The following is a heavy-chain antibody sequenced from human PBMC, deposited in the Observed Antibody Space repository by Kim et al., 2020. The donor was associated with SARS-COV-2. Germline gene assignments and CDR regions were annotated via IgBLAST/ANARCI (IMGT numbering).Heavy chain of an antibody. CDR2: IKSKTDGGTT. J-gene: IGHJ4*02. CDR1: GFTFSNAW. Sequence: GGSLRLSCAAYGFTFSNAWLSWVRQAPGKGLEWVGRIKSKTDGGTTDYAAPVKGRFTISRDDSKDTLYLQMNSLKTEDTAVYYCTTDPTALLGATSDDVYWGQGTLVTVSS. CDR3: TTDPTALLGATSDDVY. V-gene: IGHV3-15*01. D-gene: IGHD1-26*01.